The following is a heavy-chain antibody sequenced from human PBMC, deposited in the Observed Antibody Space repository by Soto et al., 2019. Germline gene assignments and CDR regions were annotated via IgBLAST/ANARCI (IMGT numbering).Heavy chain of an antibody. D-gene: IGHD3-22*01. CDR1: GFTFTSSA. V-gene: IGHV1-58*01. Sequence: SVKVSCKASGFTFTSSAVQWVRQARGQRLEWIGWIVVGSGNTNYAQKFQERVTITRDMSTSTAYMELSSLRSEDTAVYYCARLDNSGYYSNQKPYYFDSWGQGTLVTVSS. CDR3: ARLDNSGYYSNQKPYYFDS. J-gene: IGHJ4*02. CDR2: IVVGSGNT.